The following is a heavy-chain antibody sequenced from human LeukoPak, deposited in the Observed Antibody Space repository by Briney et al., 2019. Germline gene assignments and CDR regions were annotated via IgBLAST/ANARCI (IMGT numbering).Heavy chain of an antibody. J-gene: IGHJ4*02. D-gene: IGHD3-22*01. CDR1: GFTVSSNY. CDR2: IYNGGST. Sequence: GGSLRLSCAASGFTVSSNYMSRVRQAPGKGLEWVSIIYNGGSTYYADSVKGRFTISRDNSKNTLYLQMNTVRAEDTAVYYCARESYYYDSSGYYVYYFDYWGQGTLVTVSS. V-gene: IGHV3-53*01. CDR3: ARESYYYDSSGYYVYYFDY.